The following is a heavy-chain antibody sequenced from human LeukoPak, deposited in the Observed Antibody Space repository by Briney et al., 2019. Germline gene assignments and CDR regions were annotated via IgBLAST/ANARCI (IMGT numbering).Heavy chain of an antibody. J-gene: IGHJ4*02. CDR2: IYTSGST. Sequence: SETLSLTCTVPVGSISSYYWSWIRQPAGKGLEWIWRIYTSGSTNYNPSLKSRVTMSVDTSKHQFSLTLSSATAADTAGYYCAGDDYGSIDYWGQGTLVTVSS. CDR1: VGSISSYY. D-gene: IGHD3-10*01. CDR3: AGDDYGSIDY. V-gene: IGHV4-4*07.